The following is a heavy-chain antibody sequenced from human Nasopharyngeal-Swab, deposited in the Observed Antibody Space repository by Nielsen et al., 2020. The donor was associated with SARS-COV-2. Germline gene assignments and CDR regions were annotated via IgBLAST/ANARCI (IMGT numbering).Heavy chain of an antibody. V-gene: IGHV3-23*01. J-gene: IGHJ4*02. CDR2: ISVSGAGT. D-gene: IGHD2/OR15-2a*01. CDR1: GFTFSSYA. CDR3: AKDLRGPYFF. Sequence: GESLKISCAASGFTFSSYAMSWVRQAPGKGLERVSAISVSGAGTYYADSVKGRFTISRDNSKNTLSLQMNSLRADDTAVYYCAKDLRGPYFFWGQGTLVTVSS.